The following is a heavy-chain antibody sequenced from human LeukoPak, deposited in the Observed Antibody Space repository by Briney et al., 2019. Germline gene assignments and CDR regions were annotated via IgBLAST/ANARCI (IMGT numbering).Heavy chain of an antibody. CDR1: GGTFSSYA. Sequence: SVKVSCKASGGTFSSYAISWVRQAPGQGLEWMGGIIPIFGTANYAQKFQGRVTITADESTSTAYTELSSLRSEDTAVYYCARLPVWIAARPYYYYGMDVWGQGTTVTVSS. J-gene: IGHJ6*02. CDR3: ARLPVWIAARPYYYYGMDV. D-gene: IGHD6-6*01. V-gene: IGHV1-69*13. CDR2: IIPIFGTA.